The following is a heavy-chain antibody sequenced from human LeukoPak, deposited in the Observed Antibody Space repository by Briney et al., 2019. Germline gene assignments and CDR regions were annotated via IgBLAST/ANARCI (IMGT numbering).Heavy chain of an antibody. V-gene: IGHV3-23*01. J-gene: IGHJ3*02. CDR3: VKTMTGYFSDGFDI. CDR1: GFTFSSDA. CDR2: ISGGGGDT. Sequence: GGSLRLSCAASGFTFSSDAMIWVRQAPGKGLEWVSNISGGGGDTYYGDSVKGRFTISRDNSKTTLYLQKNSLRAEDTAVYWCVKTMTGYFSDGFDIWGQGTMVTVSS. D-gene: IGHD3-9*01.